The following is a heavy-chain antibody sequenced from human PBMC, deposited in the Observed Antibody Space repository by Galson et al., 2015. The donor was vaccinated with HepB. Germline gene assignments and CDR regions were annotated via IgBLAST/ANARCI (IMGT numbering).Heavy chain of an antibody. V-gene: IGHV3-74*03. CDR3: VRGGTGYGNFDS. D-gene: IGHD5-18*01. Sequence: SLRLSCAASGFAFSDYWMHWVRQAPGKGLVWVSRVYNDDSSATYADSVKGRFTISRDSAKNTLYLQMNSLVAEDTAVYFCVRGGTGYGNFDSWGQGTLVTVSS. CDR1: GFAFSDYW. CDR2: VYNDDSSA. J-gene: IGHJ4*02.